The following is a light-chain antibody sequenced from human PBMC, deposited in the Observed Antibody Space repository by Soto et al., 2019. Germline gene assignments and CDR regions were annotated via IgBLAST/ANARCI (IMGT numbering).Light chain of an antibody. Sequence: IPMTQSPSYVSASLGDSVTITCRASQAITSWLAWYQQKPGKAPKLLIYSASNLQSGVPSRFRGSGSGTDFTLTISSLQPEDFATYYCQQTLSFPPTFGQGTKVDIK. CDR2: SAS. CDR1: QAITSW. J-gene: IGKJ1*01. V-gene: IGKV1-12*01. CDR3: QQTLSFPPT.